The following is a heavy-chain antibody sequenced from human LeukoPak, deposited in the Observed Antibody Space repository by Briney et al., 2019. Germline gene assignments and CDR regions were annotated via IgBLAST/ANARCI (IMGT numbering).Heavy chain of an antibody. V-gene: IGHV4-59*01. CDR1: GGSSGSYY. CDR2: IYYSGST. CDR3: ARDRGLVVPSNWFDP. Sequence: PSETLSLTCTVSGGSSGSYYWSWIRQPPGKGLEWIGYIYYSGSTNYNPSLKSRVTISVDTSKNQFSLKLSSVTAADTAVYYCARDRGLVVPSNWFDPWGQGTLVTVSS. J-gene: IGHJ5*02. D-gene: IGHD2-2*01.